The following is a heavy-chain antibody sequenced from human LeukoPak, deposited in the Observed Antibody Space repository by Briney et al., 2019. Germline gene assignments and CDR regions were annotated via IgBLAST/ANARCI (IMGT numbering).Heavy chain of an antibody. D-gene: IGHD3/OR15-3a*01. CDR2: IYYSGST. CDR3: ARHGMGHGLVSNDAFDI. Sequence: PSQTLSLTCTVSGGSISSGGYYWSWIRQPPGKGLEWIGYIYYSGSTNYNPSLKSRVTISVDTSKNQFSLKLSSVTAADTAVYYCARHGMGHGLVSNDAFDIWGQGTMVTVSS. J-gene: IGHJ3*02. CDR1: GGSISSGGYY. V-gene: IGHV4-61*08.